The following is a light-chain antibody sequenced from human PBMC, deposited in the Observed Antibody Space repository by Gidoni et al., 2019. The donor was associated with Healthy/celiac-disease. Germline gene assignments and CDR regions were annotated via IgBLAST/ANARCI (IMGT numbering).Light chain of an antibody. CDR1: QSVSSY. V-gene: IGKV3-11*01. CDR2: DAS. J-gene: IGKJ3*01. CDR3: QQRSNSLT. Sequence: EIVLTQSPAPLSLSPGERATLPCRASQSVSSYLAWYQQKPGQAPRLLIYDASNRATGIPARFSGSGSGTDFTLTISSLEPEDVAVYYCQQRSNSLTFGPGTKVDIK.